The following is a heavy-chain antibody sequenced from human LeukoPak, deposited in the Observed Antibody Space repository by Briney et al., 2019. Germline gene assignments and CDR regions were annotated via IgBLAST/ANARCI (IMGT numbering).Heavy chain of an antibody. Sequence: GGSLRLSCAASGFTFSSYAMSWVRQAPGKGLEWVSAISGSGGSTYYADFVKGRFTISRDNSKNTLYLQMNSLRAEDTAVYYCAKCGGSYPRAQSGYWGQGTLVTVSS. J-gene: IGHJ4*02. D-gene: IGHD1-26*01. CDR2: ISGSGGST. CDR3: AKCGGSYPRAQSGY. V-gene: IGHV3-23*01. CDR1: GFTFSSYA.